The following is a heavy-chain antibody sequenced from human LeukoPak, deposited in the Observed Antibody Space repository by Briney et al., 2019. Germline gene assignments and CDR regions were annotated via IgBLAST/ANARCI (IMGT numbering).Heavy chain of an antibody. CDR1: GFTFSSYS. Sequence: GSLRLSCAASGFTFSSYSMNWVRQAPGKGLEWVSSISSSSSYIYYADSVKGRFTISRDNAKNSLYLQMNSLRAEDTAVYYCARSYSRVAPFDYWGQGTLVTVSS. CDR3: ARSYSRVAPFDY. J-gene: IGHJ4*02. CDR2: ISSSSSYI. V-gene: IGHV3-21*01. D-gene: IGHD3-22*01.